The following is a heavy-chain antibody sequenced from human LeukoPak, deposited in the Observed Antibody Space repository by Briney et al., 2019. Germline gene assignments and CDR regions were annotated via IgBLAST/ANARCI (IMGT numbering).Heavy chain of an antibody. CDR2: IYYSGST. D-gene: IGHD4-17*01. CDR3: ERDLYPYGDYPDAFDI. CDR1: GGSISSYY. J-gene: IGHJ3*02. Sequence: PSETLSLTCTVSGGSISSYYWSWLRQPPGKGLEWIGDIYYSGSTNYNPSLTSRVTISVDTSKNQFSLKLSSLTAADTAVYYCERDLYPYGDYPDAFDIWGQGTMVTVSS. V-gene: IGHV4-59*01.